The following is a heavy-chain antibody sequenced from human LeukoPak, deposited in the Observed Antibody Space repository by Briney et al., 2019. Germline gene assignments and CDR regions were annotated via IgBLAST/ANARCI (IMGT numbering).Heavy chain of an antibody. Sequence: PGGSLRLSCTASGSTFSSYAMSWVRQAPGKGLEWVSAISGSGGSTYYADSVKGRFTISRDNSKNTLYLQMSSLRAEDTAVYYCAKDLPTVTSVYFDYWGQGTLVTVSS. V-gene: IGHV3-23*01. CDR2: ISGSGGST. CDR1: GSTFSSYA. CDR3: AKDLPTVTSVYFDY. J-gene: IGHJ4*02. D-gene: IGHD4-11*01.